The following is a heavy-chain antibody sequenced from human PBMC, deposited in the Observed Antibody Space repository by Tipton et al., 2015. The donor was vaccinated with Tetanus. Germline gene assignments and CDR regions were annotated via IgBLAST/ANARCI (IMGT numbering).Heavy chain of an antibody. CDR2: IIPSFGST. CDR3: AKASKMATNWYHFDY. Sequence: QLVQSGAEIKKPGSSVKVSCKPSGDIFTNYAITWGRQAPGQGFEWMGGIIPSFGSTKYAQKFQGRVTITADQSTNTVYMDVSTLQSEDTAVYFCAKASKMATNWYHFDYWGQGTLVTVSS. D-gene: IGHD5-24*01. CDR1: GDIFTNYA. V-gene: IGHV1-69*01. J-gene: IGHJ4*02.